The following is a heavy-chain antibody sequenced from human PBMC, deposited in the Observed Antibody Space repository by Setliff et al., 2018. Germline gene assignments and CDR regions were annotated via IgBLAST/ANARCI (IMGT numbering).Heavy chain of an antibody. J-gene: IGHJ4*02. CDR1: GGIIYDHW. D-gene: IGHD3-3*01. CDR3: ARERQGGFLEWAPFDS. CDR2: VYSDGST. Sequence: SETLSLTCSVSGGIIYDHWWTWIRQPPGAGLEWIGRVYSDGSTDYNSSFTSRVTISVDKANNQFFLKLTSLTAADTALYFCARERQGGFLEWAPFDSWGQGVLVTVSS. V-gene: IGHV4-4*07.